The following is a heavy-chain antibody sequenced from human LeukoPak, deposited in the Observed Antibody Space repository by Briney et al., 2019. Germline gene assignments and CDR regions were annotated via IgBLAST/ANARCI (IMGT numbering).Heavy chain of an antibody. J-gene: IGHJ3*02. CDR2: INHSGST. CDR3: ARGGVGATLDAFDI. CDR1: GGSFSGYY. D-gene: IGHD1-26*01. Sequence: PSETLSLTCAVYGGSFSGYYWSWIRQPPGKGLEWIGEINHSGSTNYNPSLKGRVTISVDTSKNQFSLKLSSVTAADTAVYYCARGGVGATLDAFDIWGQGTMVTVSS. V-gene: IGHV4-34*01.